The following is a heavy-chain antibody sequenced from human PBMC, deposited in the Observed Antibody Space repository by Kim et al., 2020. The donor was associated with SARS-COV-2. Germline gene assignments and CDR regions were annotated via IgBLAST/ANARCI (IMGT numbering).Heavy chain of an antibody. V-gene: IGHV3-11*03. D-gene: IGHD3-3*01. Sequence: GGSLRLSCAASGFTFSDYYMSWIRQAPGKGLEWVSYISSSSSYTNYADSVKGRFTISRDNAKNSLYLQMNSLRAEDTAVYYCARIPNYDFWSGYYPPRAYYYYGMDVWGQGTTVTVSS. CDR2: ISSSSSYT. CDR3: ARIPNYDFWSGYYPPRAYYYYGMDV. J-gene: IGHJ6*02. CDR1: GFTFSDYY.